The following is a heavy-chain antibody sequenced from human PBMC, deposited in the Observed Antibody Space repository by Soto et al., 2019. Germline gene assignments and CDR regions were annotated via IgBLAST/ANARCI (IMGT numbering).Heavy chain of an antibody. Sequence: EVQLLESGGGLVQPGGSLRLSCAASGFTFSSYAMSWVRQAPGKGLEWVSAISGSGGSTYYADSVKGRFTISRDNSKNTLYLQMNSLRAEDTAVYYCAKDITIFGVVMVYAFDIWGQGTMVTVSS. CDR3: AKDITIFGVVMVYAFDI. D-gene: IGHD3-3*01. J-gene: IGHJ3*02. CDR2: ISGSGGST. V-gene: IGHV3-23*01. CDR1: GFTFSSYA.